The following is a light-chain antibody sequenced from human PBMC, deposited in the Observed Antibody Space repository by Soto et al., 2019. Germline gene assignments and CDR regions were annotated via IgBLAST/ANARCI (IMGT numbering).Light chain of an antibody. CDR2: RDF. CDR3: QVWDSSAV. V-gene: IGLV3-9*01. J-gene: IGLJ1*01. CDR1: KIGSKN. Sequence: SYELTQPISVSVALGQTARITCGGNKIGSKNVQWYQQKPGQAPVLVIYRDFNRPSGIPERFSGSNSGNTATLTISRAQAGDEDDYYCQVWDSSAVFGTGTKVTVL.